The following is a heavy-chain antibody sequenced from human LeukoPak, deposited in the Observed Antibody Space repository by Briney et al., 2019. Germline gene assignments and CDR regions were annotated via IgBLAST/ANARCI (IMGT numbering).Heavy chain of an antibody. D-gene: IGHD4-17*01. V-gene: IGHV3-30*19. Sequence: GGSLRLSCAASGFTFSSYGMHWVRQAPGKGLEWVAVISYDGSNKYYADSVKGRFTISRDNSKNTLYLQMNSLRAEDTAVYYCARDGATVTTGYYYYMDVWGKGTTVTVSS. CDR1: GFTFSSYG. CDR3: ARDGATVTTGYYYYMDV. J-gene: IGHJ6*03. CDR2: ISYDGSNK.